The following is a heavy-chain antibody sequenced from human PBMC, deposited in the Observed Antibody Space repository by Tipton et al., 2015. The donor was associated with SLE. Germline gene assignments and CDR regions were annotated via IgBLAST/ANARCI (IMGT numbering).Heavy chain of an antibody. Sequence: TLSLTCAVSGGSISSSSHYWGCVRQPPGKGLEWIGAIHNSGRTYYNPSLKSRVTISVDTSKNQFSLKLNSVTAADTAVYYCARQGDYGGNSIFWYFDLWGRGTLVTVSS. CDR2: IHNSGRT. V-gene: IGHV4-39*01. CDR1: GGSISSSSHY. D-gene: IGHD4-23*01. J-gene: IGHJ2*01. CDR3: ARQGDYGGNSIFWYFDL.